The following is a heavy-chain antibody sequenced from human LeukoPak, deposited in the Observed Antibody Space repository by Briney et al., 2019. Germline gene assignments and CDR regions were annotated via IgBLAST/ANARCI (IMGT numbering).Heavy chain of an antibody. D-gene: IGHD3-16*01. CDR3: ASSRESYGSYYDY. Sequence: SETLSLTCAVYGGSFSGYYWSWIRQPPGKGLEWIGYIYYSGSTNYNPSLKSRVTISVDTSKNQFSLKLSSVTAADTAVYYCASSRESYGSYYDYWGQGTLATVSS. V-gene: IGHV4-59*08. CDR1: GGSFSGYY. CDR2: IYYSGST. J-gene: IGHJ4*02.